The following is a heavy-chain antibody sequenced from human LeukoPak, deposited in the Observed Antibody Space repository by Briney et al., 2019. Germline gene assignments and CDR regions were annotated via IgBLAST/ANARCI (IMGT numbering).Heavy chain of an antibody. CDR1: GFTFTNYW. CDR2: ITVDGRTT. J-gene: IGHJ4*02. CDR3: ARDPWDH. Sequence: GGSLRLSCAASGFTFTNYWIHWVRQAPGMGLEWVSRITVDGRTTDYADSVKGRFSISRDNANNMVYLQMNSLRAEDTAVYYCARDPWDHWGQGTLVTVSS. V-gene: IGHV3-74*01.